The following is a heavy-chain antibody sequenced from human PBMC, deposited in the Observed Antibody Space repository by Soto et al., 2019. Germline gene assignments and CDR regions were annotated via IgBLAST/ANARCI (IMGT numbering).Heavy chain of an antibody. D-gene: IGHD2-2*01. Sequence: QVQLQQWGAGLLKPSQTLSLTCAVYGGSFSGYYWSWIRQPPGKGLEWIGEINHSGSTNYNPSLKSRVTISVDTSKTQFSLKLSSVTAADTAVYYCARGSPYCSSTLCYDQFDSWGQGTLVTVSS. CDR1: GGSFSGYY. CDR3: ARGSPYCSSTLCYDQFDS. J-gene: IGHJ4*02. CDR2: INHSGST. V-gene: IGHV4-34*01.